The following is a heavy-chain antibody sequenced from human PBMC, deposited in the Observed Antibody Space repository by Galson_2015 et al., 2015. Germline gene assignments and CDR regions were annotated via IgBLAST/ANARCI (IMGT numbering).Heavy chain of an antibody. CDR3: AGLGSALYLDY. J-gene: IGHJ4*02. D-gene: IGHD6-19*01. Sequence: SLRLSCAASGYSFRSYGLHWVRQGPGKGLEWVAVIWADGSNKYYVESVKGRFTISRDNSKNTMNLEMNSLSGEDTAVYYCAGLGSALYLDYWGQGTLFTVSS. CDR1: GYSFRSYG. CDR2: IWADGSNK. V-gene: IGHV3-33*01.